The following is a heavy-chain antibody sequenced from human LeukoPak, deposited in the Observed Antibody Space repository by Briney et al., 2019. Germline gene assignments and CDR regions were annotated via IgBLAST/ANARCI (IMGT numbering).Heavy chain of an antibody. CDR1: GFTFSHYE. Sequence: GGSLRLSCAASGFTFSHYEMNWVRQAPGKGLEWISYIRSSGTTIYYADSVKGRFTISRDNAKNSLYLQMNSLRAEDTAVYYCARERYYDTSGYDYWGRGTLVTVSS. CDR2: IRSSGTTI. V-gene: IGHV3-48*03. D-gene: IGHD3-22*01. J-gene: IGHJ4*02. CDR3: ARERYYDTSGYDY.